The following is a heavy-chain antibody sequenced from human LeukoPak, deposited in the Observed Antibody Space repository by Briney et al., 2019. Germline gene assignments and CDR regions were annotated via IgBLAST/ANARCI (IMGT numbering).Heavy chain of an antibody. Sequence: SETLSLTCTVSGDSISSSTYSTTYYWGWIRQPPGKGLEWIGSITYSGTTHYNASLKSRVTMSVDTSKNQFSLKLSSVTAADTAVYYCARHRGNWNYGGVDYWGQGTLVTVSS. CDR1: GDSISSSTYSTTYY. D-gene: IGHD1-7*01. CDR3: ARHRGNWNYGGVDY. CDR2: ITYSGTT. J-gene: IGHJ4*02. V-gene: IGHV4-39*07.